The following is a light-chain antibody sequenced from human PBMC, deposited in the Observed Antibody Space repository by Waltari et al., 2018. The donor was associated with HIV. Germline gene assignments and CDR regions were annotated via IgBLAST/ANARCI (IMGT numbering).Light chain of an antibody. CDR1: SSNIGSHT. V-gene: IGLV1-44*01. J-gene: IGLJ3*02. CDR3: ATWDDSLNGHV. CDR2: GTK. Sequence: QSVLTQPPSASGTPGQRVTISCSVTSSNIGSHTVDWYQHLPGAAPKLLIYGTKQRPSGVPDRVSCSKSGTSASLAISGLQSEDEADYFCATWDDSLNGHVFGGGTKLTV.